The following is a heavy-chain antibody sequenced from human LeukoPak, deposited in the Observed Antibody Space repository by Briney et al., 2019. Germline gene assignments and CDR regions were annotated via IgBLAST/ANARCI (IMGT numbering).Heavy chain of an antibody. V-gene: IGHV5-51*01. J-gene: IGHJ6*02. CDR2: IYPGDSDT. D-gene: IGHD3-10*01. CDR3: ARGRFITMVRGVPYYYGMDV. Sequence: GESLKISCKGSGYSFTSYWIGWVRQMPGKGLEWMGIIYPGDSDTRYSPSFQGQVTISADKSISTAYLQWSSLKASDTAMYYCARGRFITMVRGVPYYYGMDVWGQGTTVTVSS. CDR1: GYSFTSYW.